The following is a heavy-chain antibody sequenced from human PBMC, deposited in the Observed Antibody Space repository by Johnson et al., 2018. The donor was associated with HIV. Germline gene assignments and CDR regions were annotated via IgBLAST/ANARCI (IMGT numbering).Heavy chain of an antibody. CDR3: AKDPPYDAVSDAFDI. Sequence: VQLVESGGGLVQPGGSLRLSCAASGFSFSSYAMHWVRQAPGKGLEYVSAISSNGANTFYSNSVSGRFTVSRDNAKNSLYLQMNSLRAEDTAVYYCAKDPPYDAVSDAFDIWGQGTMVTVSS. V-gene: IGHV3-64*01. CDR2: ISSNGANT. D-gene: IGHD3-22*01. J-gene: IGHJ3*02. CDR1: GFSFSSYA.